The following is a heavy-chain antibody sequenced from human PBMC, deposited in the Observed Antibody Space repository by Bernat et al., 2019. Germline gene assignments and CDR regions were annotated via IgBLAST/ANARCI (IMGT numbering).Heavy chain of an antibody. D-gene: IGHD6-13*01. CDR2: KSYDGSNK. Sequence: QVQLVESGGGVVQPGRSLRLSCAASGFTFSSYGMHWVRQAPGKGLEWVAVKSYDGSNKYYADSVKGRFTISRDNSKNTLYLQMNSLRAEDTAVYYCAAAGLDYWGQGTLVTVSS. CDR1: GFTFSSYG. CDR3: AAAGLDY. J-gene: IGHJ4*02. V-gene: IGHV3-30*03.